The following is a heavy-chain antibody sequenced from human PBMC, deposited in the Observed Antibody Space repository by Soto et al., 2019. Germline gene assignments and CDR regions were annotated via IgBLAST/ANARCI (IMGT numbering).Heavy chain of an antibody. Sequence: ASVKVSCKATGYRFDNFGISWVRQVRGEGLEWMGWVSAYNGNTNYAQKFQGRVTMTTDTSTNTAYMELMSRRSDDTAMYYCARDLVATSIEYWG. D-gene: IGHD2-21*01. CDR2: VSAYNGNT. CDR1: GYRFDNFG. V-gene: IGHV1-18*01. J-gene: IGHJ4*01. CDR3: ARDLVATSIEY.